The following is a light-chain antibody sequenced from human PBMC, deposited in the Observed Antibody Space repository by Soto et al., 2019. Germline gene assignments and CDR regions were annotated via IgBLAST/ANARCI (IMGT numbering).Light chain of an antibody. Sequence: EIVLTQSPATLSLSPGERATLSCRASQPVWSYIAWYQQKPGQAPRLLMYDASKRATGIPARFSGSGSGTDFTLTITSLQPDDFAVYYCHQRSDWPWTFGQGTKVE. V-gene: IGKV3-11*01. CDR2: DAS. CDR3: HQRSDWPWT. CDR1: QPVWSY. J-gene: IGKJ1*01.